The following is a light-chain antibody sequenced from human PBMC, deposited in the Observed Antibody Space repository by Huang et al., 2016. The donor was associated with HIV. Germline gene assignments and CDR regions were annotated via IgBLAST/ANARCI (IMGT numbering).Light chain of an antibody. CDR3: QQYGSSPYT. V-gene: IGKV3-20*01. CDR2: GAS. CDR1: QSVSSSY. Sequence: EIVLTQSPGTLSLSPGERATLSCRASQSVSSSYLAWYQQKPGQAPRLLIYGASSRATGIPDRFSGSGSGTDFTHTISRLEPEDFAVYYCQQYGSSPYTFGQGTKLEIK. J-gene: IGKJ2*01.